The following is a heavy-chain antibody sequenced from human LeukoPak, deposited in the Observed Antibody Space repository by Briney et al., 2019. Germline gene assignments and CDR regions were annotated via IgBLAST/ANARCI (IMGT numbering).Heavy chain of an antibody. CDR3: ARVLRYSSNWSRPFDY. J-gene: IGHJ4*02. CDR1: GGSFSGYY. CDR2: INHSGST. D-gene: IGHD6-13*01. V-gene: IGHV4-34*01. Sequence: SETLSLTCAVYGGSFSGYYWSWIRQPPGKGLEWIGEINHSGSTNYNPSLKSRVTISVDTSKNQFSLKLSSVTAADTAVYYCARVLRYSSNWSRPFDYWGQGTLVTVSS.